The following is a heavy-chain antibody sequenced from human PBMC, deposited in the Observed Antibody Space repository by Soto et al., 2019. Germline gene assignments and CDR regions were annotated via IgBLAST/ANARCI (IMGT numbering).Heavy chain of an antibody. CDR3: ARGEPTMVRGVIIPYFDY. V-gene: IGHV1-69*01. J-gene: IGHJ4*02. CDR1: GGTFSSYA. D-gene: IGHD3-10*01. Sequence: QVQLVQSGAEVKKPGSSVKVSCKASGGTFSSYAISWVRQAPGLGLEWMGGLIPIFGTANYAQKFQGRVTITADESTSTAYMELSSLRSEDTAVYYCARGEPTMVRGVIIPYFDYWGQGTLVTVSS. CDR2: LIPIFGTA.